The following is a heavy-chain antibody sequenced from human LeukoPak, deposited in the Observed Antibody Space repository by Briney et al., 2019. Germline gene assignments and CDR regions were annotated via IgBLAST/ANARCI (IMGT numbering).Heavy chain of an antibody. J-gene: IGHJ4*02. V-gene: IGHV1-3*01. Sequence: ASVKVSCKASGYTFTSYAMHWVRQAPGQRLEWMGWINAGNGNTKYSQKFQGRVTITRDTSASTAYMELSSLRSEDTAVYYCARVRAAAVQYYFDYWGQGTLVTVSS. CDR2: INAGNGNT. CDR3: ARVRAAAVQYYFDY. D-gene: IGHD6-13*01. CDR1: GYTFTSYA.